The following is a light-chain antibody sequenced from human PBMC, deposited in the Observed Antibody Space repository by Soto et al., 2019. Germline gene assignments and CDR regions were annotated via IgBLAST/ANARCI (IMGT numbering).Light chain of an antibody. V-gene: IGKV3-11*01. J-gene: IGKJ3*01. CDR2: DAS. CDR3: QQRSHWPFT. CDR1: ESVSSY. Sequence: ESLLTQYPATLSLSPGERATLACMSRESVSSYLGWYQQKPCQAPRLLIYDASNGATGIPARFSGSGSGTHFTLTRRRLEPEEFAVYYCQQRSHWPFTFGPGTKVEI.